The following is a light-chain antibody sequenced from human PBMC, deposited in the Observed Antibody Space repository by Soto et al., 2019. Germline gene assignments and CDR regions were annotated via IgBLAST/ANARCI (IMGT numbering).Light chain of an antibody. CDR1: QSINIY. CDR3: QQSDRIPYT. Sequence: IQMTQSPSSLSASVGDRVTVTCRASQSINIYLNWYHQKPGKAPTPLIYGASSLQSGVTSRFSGGGSRTDFTLTIRSLQPEDFAPYFFQQSDRIPYTFGQGTKLEIK. V-gene: IGKV1-39*01. J-gene: IGKJ2*01. CDR2: GAS.